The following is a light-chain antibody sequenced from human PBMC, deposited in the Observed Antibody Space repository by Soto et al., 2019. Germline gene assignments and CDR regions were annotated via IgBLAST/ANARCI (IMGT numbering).Light chain of an antibody. CDR3: QQFGGSLTWT. CDR1: QNVISSY. V-gene: IGKV3-20*01. Sequence: EVVLTQSPGSLSLSPGERATLSCRASQNVISSYLAWYQQKPGQAPRLLIYGASSRATGIPDRFSGSGSGTDFTLTISRLEPEDCAVYYCQQFGGSLTWTFGQGTKVDIK. CDR2: GAS. J-gene: IGKJ1*01.